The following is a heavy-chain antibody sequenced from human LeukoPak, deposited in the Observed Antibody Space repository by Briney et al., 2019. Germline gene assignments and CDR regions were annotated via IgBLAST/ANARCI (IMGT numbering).Heavy chain of an antibody. Sequence: SETLSLTCTVSGGSISSGGHNWDWIRQPPGKGLEYIGSIFFSGNTYYNPSLNSRVTISVDRSKNQFSLKLSSVTAADTAVYYWTRRPKKPWVLSGYVDYWGQGTLVTVSS. CDR1: GGSISSGGHN. V-gene: IGHV4-39*01. D-gene: IGHD3-3*01. CDR3: TRRPKKPWVLSGYVDY. J-gene: IGHJ4*02. CDR2: IFFSGNT.